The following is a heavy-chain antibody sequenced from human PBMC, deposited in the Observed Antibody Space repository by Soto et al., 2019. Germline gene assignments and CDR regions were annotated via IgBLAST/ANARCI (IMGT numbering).Heavy chain of an antibody. J-gene: IGHJ4*02. V-gene: IGHV3-30*18. D-gene: IGHD1-20*01. CDR1: GFTFSSYG. CDR2: ISYDGSNK. CDR3: AKERTGSITGTTPSPDY. Sequence: EGSLRLSCAASGFTFSSYGMHWVRQAPGKGLEWVAVISYDGSNKYYADSVKGRFTISRDNSKNTLYLQMNSLRAEDTAVYYCAKERTGSITGTTPSPDYWGQGTLVTVSS.